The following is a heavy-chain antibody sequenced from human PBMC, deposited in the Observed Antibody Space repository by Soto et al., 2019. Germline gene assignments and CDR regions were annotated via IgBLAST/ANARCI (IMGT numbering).Heavy chain of an antibody. V-gene: IGHV4-59*08. Sequence: SETLSLTCTVSGGSISSYYWSWIRQPPGKGLEWIGYIYYSGSTNYNPSLKSRVTISVDTSKNQFSLKLSSVTAADTAVYYCARHGSSCWYRDYYYYMDFWGKGTTVTVSS. J-gene: IGHJ6*03. CDR2: IYYSGST. CDR3: ARHGSSCWYRDYYYYMDF. D-gene: IGHD6-13*01. CDR1: GGSISSYY.